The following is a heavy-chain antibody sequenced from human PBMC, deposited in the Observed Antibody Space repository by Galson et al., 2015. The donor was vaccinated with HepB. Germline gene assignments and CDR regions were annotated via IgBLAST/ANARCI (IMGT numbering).Heavy chain of an antibody. CDR1: GFDFGDYY. V-gene: IGHV3-11*01. CDR3: ARFGGILRFRELSWFDP. J-gene: IGHJ5*02. CDR2: ISSSGITI. D-gene: IGHD3-16*01. Sequence: SLRLSCAASGFDFGDYYMGWLRRAPGKGLECISYISSSGITIKYADSVKGRFTIARDNTKKSLYLQMNNLTAEDTAVYYCARFGGILRFRELSWFDPWGQGTLVTASS.